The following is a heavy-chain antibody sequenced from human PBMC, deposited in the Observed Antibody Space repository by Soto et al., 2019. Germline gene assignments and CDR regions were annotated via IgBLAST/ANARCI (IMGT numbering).Heavy chain of an antibody. V-gene: IGHV4-31*02. CDR1: GGSISSGGYY. CDR3: ARDSGDILTGYYDY. J-gene: IGHJ4*02. D-gene: IGHD3-9*01. CDR2: IYYSGST. Sequence: SETLSLTCTVSGGSISSGGYYWSWIRQHPGKGLEWIGYIYYSGSTYYNPSLKSRVTISVDTSKNQFSLKLSSVTAADTAVYYCARDSGDILTGYYDYWGQGTLVTVPS.